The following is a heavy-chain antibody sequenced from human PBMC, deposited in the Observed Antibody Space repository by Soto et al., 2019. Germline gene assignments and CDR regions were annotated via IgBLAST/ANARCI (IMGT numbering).Heavy chain of an antibody. J-gene: IGHJ3*02. CDR1: GGSISSSSYY. CDR2: IYYSGST. CDR3: ARGGYYDSTGYPPGYAFDI. Sequence: SETLSLTCTVSGGSISSSSYYWGWIRQPPGKGLEWIGSIYYSGSTYYNPSLKSRVTISVDTSKNQFSLKLTSVTAADTAVYYCARGGYYDSTGYPPGYAFDIWGRGTVVTVSS. V-gene: IGHV4-39*07. D-gene: IGHD3-22*01.